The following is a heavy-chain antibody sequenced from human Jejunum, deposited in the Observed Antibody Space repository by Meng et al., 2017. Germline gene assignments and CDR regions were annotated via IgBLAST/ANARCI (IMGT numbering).Heavy chain of an antibody. D-gene: IGHD1-26*01. CDR1: GFTLSSHI. J-gene: IGHJ4*02. CDR2: IWFDGSIK. CDR3: AREDGVVGISGVDY. V-gene: IGHV3-33*08. Sequence: GGSLRLSCAASGFTLSSHIMHWVRQAPGKGLEWAALIWFDGSIKNYADSVKGRFTISRDNSKNALFLEMNSLRTEDSAVYYCAREDGVVGISGVDYWGQGTLVTVSS.